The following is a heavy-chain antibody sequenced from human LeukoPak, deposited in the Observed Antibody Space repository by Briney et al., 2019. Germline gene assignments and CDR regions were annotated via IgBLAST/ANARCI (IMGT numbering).Heavy chain of an antibody. D-gene: IGHD2-2*01. J-gene: IGHJ2*01. CDR1: GYTFTSYA. V-gene: IGHV1-3*01. Sequence: GASVKVSCKASGYTFTSYAMHWVRQAPGQRLEWMGWINAGNGNTKYSQKFQGRVTITRDTSASTAYMELSSLRSEDTAVYYCARSPSAAPGWYFDLWGRGTLVTVSS. CDR3: ARSPSAAPGWYFDL. CDR2: INAGNGNT.